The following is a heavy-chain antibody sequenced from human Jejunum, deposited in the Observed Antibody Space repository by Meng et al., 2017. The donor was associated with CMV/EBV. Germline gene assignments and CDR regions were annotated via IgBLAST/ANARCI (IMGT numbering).Heavy chain of an antibody. V-gene: IGHV3-30-3*01. CDR1: GFPLSNYA. D-gene: IGHD2-8*01. CDR2: ISYDGSNT. J-gene: IGHJ4*02. Sequence: GFPLSNYAMHWVRQAPGKGLEWVAVISYDGSNTYYADSVEGRFTISRDESKNTLFLQMNSLRAEDTAVYYCASTGPLYGLYFCYWGQGTLVTVSS. CDR3: ASTGPLYGLYFCY.